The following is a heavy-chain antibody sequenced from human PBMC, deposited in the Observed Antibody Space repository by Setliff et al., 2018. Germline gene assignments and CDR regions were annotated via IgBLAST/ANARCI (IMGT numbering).Heavy chain of an antibody. CDR2: IYNTGTT. Sequence: SETLSLTCSVSGVSITTNSYYWGWIRQPPGKGLEWIGSIYNTGTTYYNPSLTSRVTLYVDTSKNQFSLKLNSVTAADMAVYYCAREQWLDPPGYYYMDVWAKGTTVTVSS. V-gene: IGHV4-39*07. D-gene: IGHD6-19*01. CDR3: AREQWLDPPGYYYMDV. CDR1: GVSITTNSYY. J-gene: IGHJ6*03.